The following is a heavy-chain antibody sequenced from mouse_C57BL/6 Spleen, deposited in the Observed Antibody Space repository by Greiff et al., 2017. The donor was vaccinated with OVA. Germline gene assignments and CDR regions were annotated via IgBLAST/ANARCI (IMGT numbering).Heavy chain of an antibody. V-gene: IGHV5-4*01. Sequence: EVQLVESGGGLVKPGGSLKLSCAASGFTFSSYAMSWVRQTPEKRLEWVATISDGGSYTYYPDNVKGRFTISRDNAKNNLYLQMSHLKSEDTAMYYCAREDYYGSSYFWGTGTPVTVSS. CDR2: ISDGGSYT. J-gene: IGHJ1*03. CDR1: GFTFSSYA. CDR3: AREDYYGSSYF. D-gene: IGHD1-1*01.